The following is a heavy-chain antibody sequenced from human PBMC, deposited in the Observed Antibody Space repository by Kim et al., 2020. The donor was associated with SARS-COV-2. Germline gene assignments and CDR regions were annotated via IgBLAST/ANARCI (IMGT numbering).Heavy chain of an antibody. D-gene: IGHD5-18*01. V-gene: IGHV3-33*06. CDR3: AKDYGYGSNVYYFDY. Sequence: DSVNGRFTISRDNSKNTLYLQMNSLRAEDTAVYYCAKDYGYGSNVYYFDYWGQGTLVTVSS. J-gene: IGHJ4*02.